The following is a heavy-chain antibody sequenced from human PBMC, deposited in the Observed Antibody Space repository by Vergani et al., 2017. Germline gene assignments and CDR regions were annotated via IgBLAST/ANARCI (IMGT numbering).Heavy chain of an antibody. J-gene: IGHJ6*02. V-gene: IGHV5-51*01. D-gene: IGHD3-10*01. CDR1: GYRITSYW. CDR2: IYPGNSDT. Sequence: EVQLVQSGAEVKKPGESVKISCKGSGYRITSYWIGWVRQMPGKGLEWMGIIYPGNSDTRYSPSFQGQVTISADKSISTAYLQWSSLKASDTAMYCCARVXSMVRGVIYYGMDVWGQGTTVTVSS. CDR3: ARVXSMVRGVIYYGMDV.